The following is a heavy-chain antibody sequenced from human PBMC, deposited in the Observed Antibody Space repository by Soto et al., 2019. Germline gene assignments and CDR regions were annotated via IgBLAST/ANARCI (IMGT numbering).Heavy chain of an antibody. Sequence: PGGSLRLSCAASGFTVSSNYMSWVRQAPGKGLEWVSVIYSGGSTYYADSVKGRFTISRDNSKNTLYLQMNSLRAEDTAVYYCARGVYSYGTYYYYYMDVWGKGTTVTVSS. J-gene: IGHJ6*03. CDR2: IYSGGST. CDR3: ARGVYSYGTYYYYYMDV. CDR1: GFTVSSNY. D-gene: IGHD5-18*01. V-gene: IGHV3-66*01.